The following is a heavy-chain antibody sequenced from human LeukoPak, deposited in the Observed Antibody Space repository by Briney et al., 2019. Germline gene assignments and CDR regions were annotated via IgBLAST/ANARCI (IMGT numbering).Heavy chain of an antibody. J-gene: IGHJ6*02. Sequence: GRSLRLSCAASGFTFDDYAMFWVRQAPGKGLEWVSGISWDSKNIGYAASVKGRFTISRDNAKNSLYLQLLSLRPEDTAFYYCARGNRDSSGFYYYYGMDVWGQGTTVTVSS. CDR3: ARGNRDSSGFYYYYGMDV. V-gene: IGHV3-9*01. D-gene: IGHD6-19*01. CDR2: ISWDSKNI. CDR1: GFTFDDYA.